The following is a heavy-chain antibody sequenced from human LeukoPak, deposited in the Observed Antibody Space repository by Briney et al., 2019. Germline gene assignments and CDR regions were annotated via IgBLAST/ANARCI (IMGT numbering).Heavy chain of an antibody. CDR2: INHSGST. CDR1: GGSFSGYY. CDR3: ARGGMVRGEYFDY. D-gene: IGHD3-10*01. V-gene: IGHV4-34*01. Sequence: SETLSLTCAVYGGSFSGYYWSWIRQPPGKGLEWIGEINHSGSTNYNPSLKSRVTISVDTSKNQFSLKLSSVTAADTAVYYCARGGMVRGEYFDYWGQGTLVTVSS. J-gene: IGHJ4*02.